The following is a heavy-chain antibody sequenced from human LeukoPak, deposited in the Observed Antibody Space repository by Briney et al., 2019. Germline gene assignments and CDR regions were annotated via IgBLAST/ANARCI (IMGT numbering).Heavy chain of an antibody. CDR1: GYTFTSYY. J-gene: IGHJ6*03. CDR2: MNPNSGNT. D-gene: IGHD2-2*01. Sequence: ASVKVSCKASGYTFTSYYMHWVRQAPGQGLEWMGWMNPNSGNTGYAQKFQGRVTMTRNTSISTAYMELSSLRSEDTAVYYCARGWEDIVVVPAAIDYYYYYMDVWGKGTTVAISS. V-gene: IGHV1-8*02. CDR3: ARGWEDIVVVPAAIDYYYYYMDV.